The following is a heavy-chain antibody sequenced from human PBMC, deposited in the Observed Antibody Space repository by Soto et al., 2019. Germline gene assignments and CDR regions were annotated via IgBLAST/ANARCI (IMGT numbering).Heavy chain of an antibody. Sequence: SETLSLTCTVSGGSISSYYWSWIRQPPGKGLEWIGYIYYSGSTNYNPSLKSRVTISVDTSKNQFSLTLSSVTAADTAVYYCARLSCLGRNYYYYYMDVWGNGTTVTVSS. CDR3: ARLSCLGRNYYYYYMDV. J-gene: IGHJ6*03. V-gene: IGHV4-59*01. CDR2: IYYSGST. CDR1: GGSISSYY. D-gene: IGHD3-16*02.